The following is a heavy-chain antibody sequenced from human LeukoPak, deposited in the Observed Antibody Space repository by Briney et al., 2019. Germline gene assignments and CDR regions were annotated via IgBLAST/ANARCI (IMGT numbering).Heavy chain of an antibody. CDR1: GFTFSSYD. D-gene: IGHD4-17*01. CDR3: VRDPTVTNLHDAFDV. Sequence: GGSLRLSCAASGFTFSSYDMSWVRQAPGKGLEWVAIIKQDGSVKAYVDSVKGRFTISRDYAKNSLYLQMNSLRAEDTAVYYCVRDPTVTNLHDAFDVWGQGTLVTVSS. CDR2: IKQDGSVK. V-gene: IGHV3-7*05. J-gene: IGHJ3*01.